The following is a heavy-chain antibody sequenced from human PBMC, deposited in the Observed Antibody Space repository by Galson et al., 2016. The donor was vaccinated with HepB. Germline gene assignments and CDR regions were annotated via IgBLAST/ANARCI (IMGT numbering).Heavy chain of an antibody. Sequence: SLRLSCAASGFTFSSYSMTWVRQAPGKGLQWVSYISSSSSRIYYADSVKGRFTISRDNAEDSLCLQMNSLSDEDTAVYYCARSDYVSGMDVWGHGTTVTVSS. V-gene: IGHV3-48*02. CDR1: GFTFSSYS. CDR3: ARSDYVSGMDV. J-gene: IGHJ6*02. CDR2: ISSSSSRI.